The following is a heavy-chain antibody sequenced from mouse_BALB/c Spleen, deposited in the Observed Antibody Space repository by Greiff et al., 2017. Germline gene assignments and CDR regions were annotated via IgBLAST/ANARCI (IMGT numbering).Heavy chain of an antibody. CDR3: ARHEGELGRFAY. D-gene: IGHD4-1*01. CDR1: GFAFSSYD. CDR2: ISSGGGST. V-gene: IGHV5-12-1*01. Sequence: EVQGVESGGGLVKPGGSLKLSCAASGFAFSSYDMSWVRQTPEKRLEWVAYISSGGGSTYYPDTVKGRFTISRDNAKNTLYLQMSSLKSEDTAMYYCARHEGELGRFAYWGQGTLVTVSA. J-gene: IGHJ3*01.